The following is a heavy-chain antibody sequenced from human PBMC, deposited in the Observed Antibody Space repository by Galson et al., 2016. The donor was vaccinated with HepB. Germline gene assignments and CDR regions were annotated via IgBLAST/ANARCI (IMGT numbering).Heavy chain of an antibody. CDR1: NFSLNDYG. CDR2: IWYDGTKK. V-gene: IGHV3-33*01. CDR3: ARDFDAVVNPNYYHYGMDV. Sequence: SLRLSCAASNFSLNDYGLHWVRQAPGKGLEWVANIWYDGTKKYYAESVKGRFFISRDTPKNELYLEMNSLRVDDTVIYYCARDFDAVVNPNYYHYGMDVWGRGTAVTVSS. J-gene: IGHJ6*02. D-gene: IGHD4-23*01.